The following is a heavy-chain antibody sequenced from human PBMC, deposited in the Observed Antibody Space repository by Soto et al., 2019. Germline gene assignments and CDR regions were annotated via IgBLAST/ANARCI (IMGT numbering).Heavy chain of an antibody. V-gene: IGHV1-69*13. Sequence: ASVKVSCKASGGTFSSYAISWVRQAPGQGLEWMGGIIPIFGTANYAQKFQGRVTITADESTSTAYMELSSLRSEDTAVYYCASPLADYYDSTYFDYWGQGTLVTVSS. CDR1: GGTFSSYA. J-gene: IGHJ4*02. CDR2: IIPIFGTA. D-gene: IGHD3-22*01. CDR3: ASPLADYYDSTYFDY.